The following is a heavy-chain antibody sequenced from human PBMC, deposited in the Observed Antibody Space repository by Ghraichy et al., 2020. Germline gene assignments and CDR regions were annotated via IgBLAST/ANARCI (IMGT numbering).Heavy chain of an antibody. CDR2: ISGSGTST. CDR1: RFTFSIYA. J-gene: IGHJ4*02. D-gene: IGHD3-22*01. Sequence: GGSLRLSCAASRFTFSIYAMSWVRQAPGKGLEWVSGISGSGTSTYYADSVKGRFTISRDNSKNTLYLQMNSLRAEDTAVYYCAKDILRRGHYDTSGYYSFRAYWGQGTLVTVSS. CDR3: AKDILRRGHYDTSGYYSFRAY. V-gene: IGHV3-23*01.